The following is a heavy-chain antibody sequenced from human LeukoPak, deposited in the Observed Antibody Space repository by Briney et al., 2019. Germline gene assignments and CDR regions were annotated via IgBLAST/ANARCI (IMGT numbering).Heavy chain of an antibody. J-gene: IGHJ4*02. V-gene: IGHV1-46*01. CDR1: GYTFTSYY. CDR2: INPSGGST. Sequence: ASVKVSCKASGYTFTSYYMHWVRQAPGQGLEWRGIINPSGGSTSYAQKFQGRVTMTRDTSTSTVYMELSSLRSEDTAVYYCARDWDDGYYDSSGYYDFDYWGQGTLVTVSS. D-gene: IGHD3-22*01. CDR3: ARDWDDGYYDSSGYYDFDY.